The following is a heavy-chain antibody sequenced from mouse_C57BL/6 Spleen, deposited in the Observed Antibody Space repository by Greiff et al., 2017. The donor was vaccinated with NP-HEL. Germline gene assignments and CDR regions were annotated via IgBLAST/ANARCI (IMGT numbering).Heavy chain of an antibody. CDR1: GFTFNTYA. D-gene: IGHD2-1*01. V-gene: IGHV10-3*01. CDR2: IRSKSSNYAT. J-gene: IGHJ4*01. CDR3: VREGDYYDFYAMDY. Sequence: DVQLVESGGGLVQPKGSLKLSCAASGFTFNTYAMHWVRQAPGKGLEWVARIRSKSSNYATYYADSVKDRFTISRDDSQSMLYLQMNNLKTEDTAMYYCVREGDYYDFYAMDYWGQGTSVTVSS.